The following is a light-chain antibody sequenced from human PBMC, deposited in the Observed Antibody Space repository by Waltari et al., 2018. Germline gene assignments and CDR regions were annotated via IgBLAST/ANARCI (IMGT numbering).Light chain of an antibody. Sequence: ELVLTQSPGTLSLSLGARATVSCRASQSVSRALAWYQQKPGQAPRLLIYGASTRATGIPDRFSGSGSGTDFSFTISRLEPDDFAVYDCQHYLRLPVTFGQGTTVEI. V-gene: IGKV3-20*01. CDR2: GAS. CDR3: QHYLRLPVT. J-gene: IGKJ1*01. CDR1: QSVSRA.